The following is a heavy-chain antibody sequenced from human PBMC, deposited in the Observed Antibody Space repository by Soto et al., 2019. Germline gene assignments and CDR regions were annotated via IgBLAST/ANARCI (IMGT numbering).Heavy chain of an antibody. CDR2: INAGNGNT. D-gene: IGHD5-18*01. J-gene: IGHJ4*02. CDR3: ARDPGYSYGYN. V-gene: IGHV1-3*01. CDR1: GYTFTSYA. Sequence: ASVKVSCKASGYTFTSYAMHWVRQAPGQRLEWMGWINAGNGNTKYSQKFQGRVTMTRDTSISTAYTELSSLRSEDTAVYYCARDPGYSYGYNWGQGTLVTVSS.